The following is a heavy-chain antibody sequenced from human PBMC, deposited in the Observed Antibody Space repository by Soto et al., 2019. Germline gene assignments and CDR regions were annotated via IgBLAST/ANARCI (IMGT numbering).Heavy chain of an antibody. D-gene: IGHD3-22*01. J-gene: IGHJ4*02. CDR1: GGSISSGGYY. Sequence: PSETLSLTCTVSGGSISSGGYYWSWIRQHPGKGLEWIGYIYYSGSTYYNPSLKSRVTISVDTSKNQFSLKLSSVTAADTAVYYCARGGAPFYYDSSGHGDYFGYWGQGTLVTVSS. CDR3: ARGGAPFYYDSSGHGDYFGY. CDR2: IYYSGST. V-gene: IGHV4-31*03.